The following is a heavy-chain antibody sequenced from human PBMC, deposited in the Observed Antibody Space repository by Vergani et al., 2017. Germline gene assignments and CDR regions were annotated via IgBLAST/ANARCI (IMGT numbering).Heavy chain of an antibody. CDR2: IISSGSTI. V-gene: IGHV3-11*01. D-gene: IGHD2-2*01. Sequence: QVQLVESGGGLVKPGGSLRLSCAASGFTFSDYYMSWIRPAPGKGLEWVSYIISSGSTIYYADSLKGRFTISRDNTKNSLYLQKNSLRAEDTAVYYCARVEGGCSSTSCYGDLYTFDIWGQGTMVTVSS. CDR1: GFTFSDYY. CDR3: ARVEGGCSSTSCYGDLYTFDI. J-gene: IGHJ3*02.